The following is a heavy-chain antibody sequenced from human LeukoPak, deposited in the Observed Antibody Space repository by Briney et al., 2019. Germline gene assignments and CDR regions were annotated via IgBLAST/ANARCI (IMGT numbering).Heavy chain of an antibody. D-gene: IGHD6-13*01. V-gene: IGHV1-46*01. Sequence: ASVKVSCKASGYTFTSYYMHWVRQAPGQGLEWMGIINPSGGSTRYAQKFQGRVTMTRDTSTSTVYMEVSSLRSEDTALYYCAKDILAAAGTTSAFDYWGQGTLVTVSS. CDR3: AKDILAAAGTTSAFDY. CDR2: INPSGGST. CDR1: GYTFTSYY. J-gene: IGHJ4*02.